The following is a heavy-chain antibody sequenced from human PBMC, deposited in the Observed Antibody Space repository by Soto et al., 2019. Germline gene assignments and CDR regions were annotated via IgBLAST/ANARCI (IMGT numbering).Heavy chain of an antibody. V-gene: IGHV3-21*01. J-gene: IGHJ4*02. CDR2: ITGNSVYV. Sequence: PGGSLRLSSAASGFTFSSYNMDWVRQAPGKGLEWVSSITGNSVYVYYADSVKGRFTVSRDNAKNSLYLQMNSLRAEDTAVYYCATLGYCSSTYCYEQWGQGTLVTVSS. D-gene: IGHD2-2*01. CDR1: GFTFSSYN. CDR3: ATLGYCSSTYCYEQ.